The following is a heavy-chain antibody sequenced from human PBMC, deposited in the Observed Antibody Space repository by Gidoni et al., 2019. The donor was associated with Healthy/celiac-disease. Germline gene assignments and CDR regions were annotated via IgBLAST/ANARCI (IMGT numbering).Heavy chain of an antibody. CDR2: IYYSGST. Sequence: QLQLQESGPGLVKPSETLSLTCTVSGGSLRLSSYYWGWIRQPPGKGLEWIGSIYYSGSTYYTPSLKSRVTISVDTSKNQFSLKLSSVTAADTAVYYCARHVLLWFGELSGVDYWGQGTLVTVSS. J-gene: IGHJ4*02. CDR1: GGSLRLSSYY. V-gene: IGHV4-39*01. CDR3: ARHVLLWFGELSGVDY. D-gene: IGHD3-10*01.